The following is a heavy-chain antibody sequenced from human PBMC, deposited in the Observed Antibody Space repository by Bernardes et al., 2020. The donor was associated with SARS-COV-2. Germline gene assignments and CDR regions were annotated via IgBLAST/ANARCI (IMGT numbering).Heavy chain of an antibody. D-gene: IGHD2-21*02. Sequence: ASVKVSCKALGYTFSYYEINWGRQAPGQGLEWLGWINPSSGNTGYAQGVQGRITVTRDTALTTAYLELSSLRSEDTAVYYCARLVTGASGGFDLWGRGTPVTVST. CDR3: ARLVTGASGGFDL. CDR1: GYTFSYYE. CDR2: INPSSGNT. J-gene: IGHJ2*01. V-gene: IGHV1-8*01.